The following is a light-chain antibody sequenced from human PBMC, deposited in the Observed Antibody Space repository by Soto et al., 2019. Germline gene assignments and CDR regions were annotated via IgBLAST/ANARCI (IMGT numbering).Light chain of an antibody. CDR2: DDS. V-gene: IGLV3-21*02. Sequence: SYELTQPPSVSVAPGQTARITCGGNNIGGKSVHWYQQKPGQAPVLVVYDDSDRPSGILERLSGSNAGDTATLTIRRVEAGDEAEYYCQVWDSSSDLYVFGSGTKVTVL. CDR1: NIGGKS. J-gene: IGLJ1*01. CDR3: QVWDSSSDLYV.